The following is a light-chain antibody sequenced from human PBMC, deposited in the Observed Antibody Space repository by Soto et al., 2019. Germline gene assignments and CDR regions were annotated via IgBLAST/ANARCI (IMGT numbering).Light chain of an antibody. CDR1: QTVATN. J-gene: IGKJ4*01. CDR3: QQYYQWGLS. V-gene: IGKV3D-15*01. CDR2: ASS. Sequence: VMTQSPAKLSVSPGEGVTLFCRASQTVATNLAWYQLKPGQAPRLLIYASSTRATGIPATFSGSGSGTQFSLASSSLQSEDSAVYYCQQYYQWGLSFGGGTKVEI.